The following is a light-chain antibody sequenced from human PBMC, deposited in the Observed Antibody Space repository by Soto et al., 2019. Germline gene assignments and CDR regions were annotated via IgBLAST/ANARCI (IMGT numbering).Light chain of an antibody. CDR3: LQDYNYPYT. CDR2: AAS. Sequence: AIQMTQPPSSLSASVGDRVIITCRASQGIRNDLGWYQQKPGKAPKLLIFAASTLQSGVPSRFSGSGSGTDFTLTISSLQPEDFATYYCLQDYNYPYTFGQGTKVDIK. V-gene: IGKV1-6*01. J-gene: IGKJ2*01. CDR1: QGIRND.